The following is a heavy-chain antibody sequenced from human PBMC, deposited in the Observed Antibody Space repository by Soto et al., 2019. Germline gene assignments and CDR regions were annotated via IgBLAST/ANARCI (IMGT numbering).Heavy chain of an antibody. CDR1: GHTSTRYY. V-gene: IGHV1-46*01. CDR3: ARSSGGNFGIVIEGSNWFDP. CDR2: INPHGGST. D-gene: IGHD3-3*01. J-gene: IGHJ5*02. Sequence: ASVKVSCKAPGHTSTRYYLNWVRKAPGQGLEWMGVINPHGGSTKYAQKFQGRITMTRDTSRSTVYMELSSLRCDDTAIYYCARSSGGNFGIVIEGSNWFDPWGQGTLVTVSS.